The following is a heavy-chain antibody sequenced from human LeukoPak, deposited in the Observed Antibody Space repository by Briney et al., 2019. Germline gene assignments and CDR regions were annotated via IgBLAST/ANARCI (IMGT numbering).Heavy chain of an antibody. CDR3: ARGGYSYYYFDY. D-gene: IGHD5-18*01. V-gene: IGHV1-69*13. J-gene: IGHJ4*02. Sequence: SVKVSCKASGGTFSSYAISWVRQAPGQGLEWMGGIIPIFGTANYAQKFRGRVTITADESTSTAYMELSSLRSEDTAVYYCARGGYSYYYFDYWGQGTLVTVSS. CDR2: IIPIFGTA. CDR1: GGTFSSYA.